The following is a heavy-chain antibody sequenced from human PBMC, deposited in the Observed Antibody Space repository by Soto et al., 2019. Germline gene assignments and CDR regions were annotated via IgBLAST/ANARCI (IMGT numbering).Heavy chain of an antibody. D-gene: IGHD3-22*01. CDR3: AREGYYYDSSGYYQDY. CDR2: ISYDGSNK. CDR1: GFTFSSYA. J-gene: IGHJ4*02. V-gene: IGHV3-30-3*01. Sequence: PGGSLRLSCAASGFTFSSYAMHWVRQAPGKGLEWVAVISYDGSNKYYADSVKGRFTISRDNSKNTLYLQMNSLRAEDTAVYYCAREGYYYDSSGYYQDYWGQGTLVTVSS.